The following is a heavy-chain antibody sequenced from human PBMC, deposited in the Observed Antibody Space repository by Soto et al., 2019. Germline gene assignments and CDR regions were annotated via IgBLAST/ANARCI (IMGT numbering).Heavy chain of an antibody. V-gene: IGHV1-69*08. CDR2: IIPILGIA. Sequence: QVQLVQSGAEVKKPGSSVKVSCKASVGTFSSYTISWVRQAPGQGLEWMGRIIPILGIANYAQKFQDRVTITADKSTSTAYMELSSLRSEDTAVYYCARDHSSSWYGWFDPWGQGTLVTVSS. D-gene: IGHD6-13*01. J-gene: IGHJ5*02. CDR1: VGTFSSYT. CDR3: ARDHSSSWYGWFDP.